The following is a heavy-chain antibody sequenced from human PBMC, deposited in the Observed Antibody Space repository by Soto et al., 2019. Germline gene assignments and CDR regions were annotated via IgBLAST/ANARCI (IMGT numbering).Heavy chain of an antibody. V-gene: IGHV4-61*01. CDR1: GCSVSSGSYY. J-gene: IGHJ4*02. Sequence: PLETLSLTCTVSGCSVSSGSYYWSWIRQPPGKGLEWIGYIYYSGSTNYNPSLKSRVTISVDTSKNQFSLKLSSVTAADTAVYYCARKRRYNWKAFDYWGQGTLVTVSS. CDR3: ARKRRYNWKAFDY. CDR2: IYYSGST. D-gene: IGHD1-1*01.